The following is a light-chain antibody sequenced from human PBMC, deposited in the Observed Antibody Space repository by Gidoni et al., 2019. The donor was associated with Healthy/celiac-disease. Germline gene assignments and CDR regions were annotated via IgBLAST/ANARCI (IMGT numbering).Light chain of an antibody. J-gene: IGLJ2*01. CDR2: GKN. CDR1: SLRSYY. CDR3: NSRDSSGNHLGV. Sequence: SSELTQDPAVSVALGQTVRITCQGDSLRSYYASWYQQKPGQAPVLVTYGKNNRPSGIPDRFSDSSPGNTASLTITGAQAENEADYYCNSRDSSGNHLGVFGGGTKLTVL. V-gene: IGLV3-19*01.